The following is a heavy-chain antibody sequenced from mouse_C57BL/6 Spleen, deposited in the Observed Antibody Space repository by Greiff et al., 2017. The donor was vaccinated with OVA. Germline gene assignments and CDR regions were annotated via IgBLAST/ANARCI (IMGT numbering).Heavy chain of an antibody. CDR1: GYTFTSYW. CDR3: ARGTTVAPYFDY. J-gene: IGHJ2*01. Sequence: QVQLQQPGAELVMPGASVKLSCKASGYTFTSYWMHWVKQRPGQGLEWIGEIDPSDSYTNYNQKFKGKSTLTVDKSSSTAYMQLSSLTSEDSAVYFCARGTTVAPYFDYWGQGTTLTVSS. CDR2: IDPSDSYT. V-gene: IGHV1-69*01. D-gene: IGHD1-1*01.